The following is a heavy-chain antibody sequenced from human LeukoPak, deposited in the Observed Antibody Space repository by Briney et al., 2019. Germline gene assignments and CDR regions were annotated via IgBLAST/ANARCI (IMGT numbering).Heavy chain of an antibody. CDR2: INPNSGGT. CDR1: GYTFTGYY. Sequence: ASVKVSCKASGYTFTGYYMHWVRQAPGQGLEWMGWINPNSGGTNYAQKFQGRVTMTRDTSISTAYMELSRLRSDDTAVYYCARVPIPPRYGDYGQAWFDPWGQGTLITVSS. CDR3: ARVPIPPRYGDYGQAWFDP. J-gene: IGHJ5*02. V-gene: IGHV1-2*02. D-gene: IGHD4-17*01.